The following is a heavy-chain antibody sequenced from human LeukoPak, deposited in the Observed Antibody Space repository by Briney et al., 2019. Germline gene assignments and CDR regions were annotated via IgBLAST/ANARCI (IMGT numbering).Heavy chain of an antibody. CDR3: ARDQGGIPLYYYYYYMDV. CDR2: ISAYNGNT. D-gene: IGHD3-10*01. V-gene: IGHV1-18*01. CDR1: GYTFTSYG. J-gene: IGHJ6*03. Sequence: ASVKVSCKASGYTFTSYGISWVRQAPGQGLEWMGWISAYNGNTNYAQKLQGRVTMTTDTSTSTAYMELRSLRSDDTAVYYCARDQGGIPLYYYYYYMDVWGKGTTVTVSS.